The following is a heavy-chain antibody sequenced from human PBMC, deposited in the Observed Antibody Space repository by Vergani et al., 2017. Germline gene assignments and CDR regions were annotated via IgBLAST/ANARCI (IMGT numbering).Heavy chain of an antibody. V-gene: IGHV4-34*01. CDR3: AREIGITIFGVVIIPYYYYYMDV. J-gene: IGHJ6*03. CDR1: GGSFSGYY. Sequence: QVQLQQWGAGLLKPSETLSLTCAVYGGSFSGYYWSWIRQAPGKGLEWIGEINHSGSTNYNPSLKSRVTISVDTSKNQFSLKLSSVTAADTAVYYCAREIGITIFGVVIIPYYYYYMDVWGKGTTVTVSS. D-gene: IGHD3-3*01. CDR2: INHSGST.